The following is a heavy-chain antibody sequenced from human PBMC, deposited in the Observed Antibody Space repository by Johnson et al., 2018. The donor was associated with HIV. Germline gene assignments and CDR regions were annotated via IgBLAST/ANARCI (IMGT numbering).Heavy chain of an antibody. CDR1: GFTFRDYG. Sequence: QVQLVESGGGLVKPGGSLRLSCAASGFTFRDYGMHWVRQAPGKGLEWVAFIQYDGSNKYYADSVRGRFTISRDNSKNTLYLQMNSLRAEDTAVYYCAKDSSGSFVIPSGAFDIWGQGTMVTVSS. CDR3: AKDSSGSFVIPSGAFDI. D-gene: IGHD1-26*01. J-gene: IGHJ3*02. V-gene: IGHV3-30*02. CDR2: IQYDGSNK.